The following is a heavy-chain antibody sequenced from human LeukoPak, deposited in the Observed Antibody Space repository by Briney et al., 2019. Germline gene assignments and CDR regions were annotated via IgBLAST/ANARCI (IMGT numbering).Heavy chain of an antibody. J-gene: IGHJ5*02. D-gene: IGHD3-22*01. CDR1: GYSFTSYR. CDR2: IYPGDSDT. CDR3: ARLAYYYDSSGPYNWFDP. V-gene: IGHV5-51*01. Sequence: GESLKISCKGSGYSFTSYRIGWVRQMPGKGLEWMGIIYPGDSDTRYSPSFQGQVTISADKSISTAYLQWSSLKASDTAMYYCARLAYYYDSSGPYNWFDPWGQGTLVTVSS.